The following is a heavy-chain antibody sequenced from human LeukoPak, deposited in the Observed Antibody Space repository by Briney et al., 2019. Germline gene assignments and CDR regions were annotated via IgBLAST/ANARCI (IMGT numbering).Heavy chain of an antibody. V-gene: IGHV1-46*01. J-gene: IGHJ6*02. CDR1: GYTVTSYY. Sequence: GAXVKVSCKASGYTVTSYYMHWVRQAPGQGLEWMAILNPSGGSSNYAQKFQGRATLTRATSTGTVYMELSSLRSEDTAVYYCASVYKHGMDVWGQGTTVIVSS. D-gene: IGHD5-24*01. CDR2: LNPSGGSS. CDR3: ASVYKHGMDV.